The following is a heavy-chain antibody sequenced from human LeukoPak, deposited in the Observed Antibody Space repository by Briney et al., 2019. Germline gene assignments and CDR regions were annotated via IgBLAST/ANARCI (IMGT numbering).Heavy chain of an antibody. CDR3: ARGGITIFGVVSYMDV. D-gene: IGHD3-3*01. V-gene: IGHV3-21*04. J-gene: IGHJ6*03. Sequence: GGSLRLSCAASGFTFSTFAMIWVRQPPGKGLEWVSSIFPSGGEIHYADSVRGRFTISRDNAKNSLYLQMNSLRAEDTALYYCARGGITIFGVVSYMDVWGKGTTVTVSS. CDR2: IFPSGGEI. CDR1: GFTFSTFA.